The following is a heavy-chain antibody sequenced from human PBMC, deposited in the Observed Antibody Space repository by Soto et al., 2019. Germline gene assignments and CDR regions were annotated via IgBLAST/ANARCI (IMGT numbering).Heavy chain of an antibody. CDR3: AKDRPRLTQQFTAVS. V-gene: IGHV1-18*01. D-gene: IGHD6-13*01. J-gene: IGHJ5*02. Sequence: GASVKVSCKASGYTFSDHGFSWVRQGPGQGLEWLGWISAYSGATDYAQKFQGRVTLTTDTSTSTAYMELRSLRSDDTAVYYCAKDRPRLTQQFTAVSWGPGPLLTVSS. CDR2: ISAYSGAT. CDR1: GYTFSDHG.